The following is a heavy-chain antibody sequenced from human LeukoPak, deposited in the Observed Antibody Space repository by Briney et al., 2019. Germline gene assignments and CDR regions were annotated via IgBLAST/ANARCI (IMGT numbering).Heavy chain of an antibody. J-gene: IGHJ4*02. CDR1: GYTFTSYG. CDR3: ARDLPVVLMVNAIGFDY. CDR2: ISAYNGNT. Sequence: ASVKVSCKASGYTFTSYGISWVRQAPGQGLEWMGWISAYNGNTNYAQKLQGRVTMTTDTSTSTAYMELRSLRSDDTAVYYCARDLPVVLMVNAIGFDYWGQGTLVTVSS. V-gene: IGHV1-18*01. D-gene: IGHD2-8*01.